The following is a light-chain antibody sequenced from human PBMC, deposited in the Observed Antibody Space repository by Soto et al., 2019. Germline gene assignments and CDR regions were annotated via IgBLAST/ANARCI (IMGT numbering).Light chain of an antibody. CDR2: RND. Sequence: QSALPQPPSASGTPGQRVTISCSTTNSRSGSNYVYWYQQLPGAAPKLLIYRNDQRPSGVPDRFSASKSDTSASLAISGLRSEDEADYFCAKWDDSLTVYVFGSGTTVTVL. CDR3: AKWDDSLTVYV. CDR1: NSRSGSNY. J-gene: IGLJ1*01. V-gene: IGLV1-47*01.